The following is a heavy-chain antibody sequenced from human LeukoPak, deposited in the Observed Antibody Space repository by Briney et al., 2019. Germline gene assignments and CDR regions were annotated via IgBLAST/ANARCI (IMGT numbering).Heavy chain of an antibody. CDR1: GFTVSSNY. V-gene: IGHV3-66*01. D-gene: IGHD5-18*01. CDR3: ARGQLSVPYYYYYGMGV. J-gene: IGHJ6*02. Sequence: PGGSLRLSCAASGFTVSSNYMSWVRQAPGKGLEWVSVIYSGGSTYYADSVKGRFTISRDNSKNTLYLQMNSLRAEDTAVYYCARGQLSVPYYYYYGMGVWGQGTTVTVSS. CDR2: IYSGGST.